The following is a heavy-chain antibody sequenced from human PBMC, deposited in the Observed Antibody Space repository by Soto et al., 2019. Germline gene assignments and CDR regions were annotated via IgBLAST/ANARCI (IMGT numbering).Heavy chain of an antibody. CDR3: ARDGVGATRVDDY. J-gene: IGHJ4*02. CDR1: GFTFSSYA. D-gene: IGHD1-26*01. CDR2: ISYDGSNK. V-gene: IGHV3-30-3*01. Sequence: QVQLVESGGGVVQPGRSLRLSCAASGFTFSSYAMHLVRQAPGKGLEWVAVISYDGSNKYYADSVKGRFTISRDNSKHTLYLQMNSLRAEDTAVYYCARDGVGATRVDDYWGQGTMVTVSS.